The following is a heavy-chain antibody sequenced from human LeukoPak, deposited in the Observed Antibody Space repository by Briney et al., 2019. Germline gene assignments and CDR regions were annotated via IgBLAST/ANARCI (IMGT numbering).Heavy chain of an antibody. Sequence: PGGSLRLSCAASGFTFSSYWMHWVRQAPGKGLVWVSRINSEGSSTRYADSVKGRFTISRDNAKDTLYLQMNSLRVEDTAVYYCAREIAIAAAGNNWFDPWGQGTLVIASS. V-gene: IGHV3-74*01. CDR1: GFTFSSYW. CDR3: AREIAIAAAGNNWFDP. J-gene: IGHJ5*02. D-gene: IGHD6-13*01. CDR2: INSEGSST.